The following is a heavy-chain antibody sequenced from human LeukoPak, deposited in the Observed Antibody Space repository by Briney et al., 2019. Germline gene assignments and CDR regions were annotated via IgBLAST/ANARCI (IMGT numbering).Heavy chain of an antibody. CDR3: AREEGYCSSTSRYYYMDV. Sequence: PSQTLSLTCTVSGGSISSGSYYWSWIRQPAGKGLEWIGRICTSGSTNYNPSLKSRVTISVDTSKNQFSLKLSSVTAADTAVYYCAREEGYCSSTSRYYYMDVWGKGTTVTVSS. CDR2: ICTSGST. V-gene: IGHV4-61*02. D-gene: IGHD2-2*01. J-gene: IGHJ6*03. CDR1: GGSISSGSYY.